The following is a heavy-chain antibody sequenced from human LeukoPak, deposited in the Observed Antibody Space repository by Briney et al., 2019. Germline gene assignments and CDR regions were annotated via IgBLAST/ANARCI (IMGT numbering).Heavy chain of an antibody. CDR2: IYTSGST. J-gene: IGHJ6*03. CDR1: GGSISSYY. D-gene: IGHD1-26*01. V-gene: IGHV4-4*07. Sequence: SETLSLTCTVSGGSISSYYWSWIRQPAGKGLEWIGRIYTSGSTNYNPSLKSRVTMSVDTSKNQFSLKLSSVTAADTAVYYCARSTLGSSGRYYYYYMDVWGKGTTVTVSS. CDR3: ARSTLGSSGRYYYYYMDV.